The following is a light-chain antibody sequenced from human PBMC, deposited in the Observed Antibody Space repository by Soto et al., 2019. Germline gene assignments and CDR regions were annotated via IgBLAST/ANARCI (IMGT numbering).Light chain of an antibody. J-gene: IGLJ2*01. CDR1: SGHSSYI. Sequence: QPVLTQSSSASASLGSSVKLTCTLSSGHSSYIIAWHQQQPGKAPRYSMKLEGSGSYNKGSGVPDRFSGSSSGADRYLTISNLKSEDEADYYRETWDSNTLVFGGGTKLTVL. CDR3: ETWDSNTLV. CDR2: LEGSGSY. V-gene: IGLV4-60*03.